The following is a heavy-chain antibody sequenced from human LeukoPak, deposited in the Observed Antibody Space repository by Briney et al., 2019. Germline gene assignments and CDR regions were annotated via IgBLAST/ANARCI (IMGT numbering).Heavy chain of an antibody. CDR1: GGSFSGYY. CDR2: INHSGST. CDR3: ARGRIHYDILTGYYKPPFDY. Sequence: SETLSLTCAVYGGSFSGYYWSWIRQPPGKGLEWIGEINHSGSTNYNPSLKSRVTISVDTSKNQFSLKLSSVTAADTAVYYCARGRIHYDILTGYYKPPFDYWGQGTLVTVSS. D-gene: IGHD3-9*01. J-gene: IGHJ4*02. V-gene: IGHV4-34*01.